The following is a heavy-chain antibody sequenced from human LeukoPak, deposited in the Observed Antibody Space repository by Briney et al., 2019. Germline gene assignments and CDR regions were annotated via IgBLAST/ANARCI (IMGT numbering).Heavy chain of an antibody. J-gene: IGHJ5*02. V-gene: IGHV7-4-1*02. CDR2: INTDTGNP. CDR3: ATYRSADLGFDP. Sequence: ASVKVSCKASGYIFSSYAINWVRQAPGQGLEWMGWINTDTGNPTYAQGFTGRFVFSLDTSVSTAYLQINSLKPDDTGVYYCATYRSADLGFDPWGQGTLVTVSS. D-gene: IGHD6-25*01. CDR1: GYIFSSYA.